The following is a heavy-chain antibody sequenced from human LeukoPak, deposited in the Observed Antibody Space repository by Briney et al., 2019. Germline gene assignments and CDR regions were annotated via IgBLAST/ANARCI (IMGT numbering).Heavy chain of an antibody. V-gene: IGHV1-2*02. Sequence: ASVKVSCKASGYTFTGYYMHWERHAPGQGLEWMGWINPNSSGTNYAQKFQGRVTMTRDTSISTAYMELSRLRSDDTAVYYCARARPTRDYYDSSHNWFDPWGQGTLVTVSS. J-gene: IGHJ5*02. CDR1: GYTFTGYY. CDR3: ARARPTRDYYDSSHNWFDP. CDR2: INPNSSGT. D-gene: IGHD3-22*01.